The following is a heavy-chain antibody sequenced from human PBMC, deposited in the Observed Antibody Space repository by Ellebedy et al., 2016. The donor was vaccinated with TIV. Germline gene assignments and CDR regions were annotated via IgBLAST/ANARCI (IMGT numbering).Heavy chain of an antibody. CDR3: ARQSGYTFGMTPYEN. D-gene: IGHD5-18*01. J-gene: IGHJ4*02. V-gene: IGHV1-69*02. Sequence: AASVQVSCKASGGTFSSDIINWVRQAPGQGLEWMGRIIPKVALANYAQKFQVRVTISADKATSTVYMEVSSLTSEDTAVYYCARQSGYTFGMTPYENWGQGTLVTVAS. CDR2: IIPKVALA. CDR1: GGTFSSDI.